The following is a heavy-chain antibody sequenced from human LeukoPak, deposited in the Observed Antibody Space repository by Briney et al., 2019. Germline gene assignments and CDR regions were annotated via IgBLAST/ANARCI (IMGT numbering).Heavy chain of an antibody. D-gene: IGHD4-23*01. J-gene: IGHJ4*02. CDR1: GGSISSGGYY. CDR3: ARDPTDYGGNSPHYYFDY. V-gene: IGHV4-31*03. CDR2: IYYSGST. Sequence: SQTLSLTCTVSGGSISSGGYYWSWIRQHPGKGLEWIGYIYYSGSTYYNPSLKSRVTISVDTSKNQFSLKLSSVTAADTAVYYCARDPTDYGGNSPHYYFDYWGQGTLVTVSS.